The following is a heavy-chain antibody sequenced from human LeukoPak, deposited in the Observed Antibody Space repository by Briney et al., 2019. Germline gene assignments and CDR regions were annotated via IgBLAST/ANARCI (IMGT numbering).Heavy chain of an antibody. D-gene: IGHD2-15*01. CDR2: VSALNGNT. J-gene: IGHJ1*01. V-gene: IGHV1-18*01. Sequence: ASVKVSCTASGDTFSNYGVSWVRQAPGQGLEWMGWVSALNGNTNVAQKVQGRLTLTRDTSTGTAHMELRSLTPDDTAVYYCATLQPAAAHFEHWGQGTLVTVST. CDR1: GDTFSNYG. CDR3: ATLQPAAAHFEH.